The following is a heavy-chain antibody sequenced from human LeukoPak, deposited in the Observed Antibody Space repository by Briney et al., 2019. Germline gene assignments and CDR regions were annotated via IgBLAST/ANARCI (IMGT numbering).Heavy chain of an antibody. CDR1: GGSFSSYY. V-gene: IGHV4-59*01. Sequence: SETLSLTCTVSGGSFSSYYWSWIRQPPGKGLEWIGYIYYSGSTNYNPSLKSRVTISVDTSKNQFSLKLSSVTAADTAVYYCARSLRLGELSSFDYWGQGTLVTVSS. CDR2: IYYSGST. J-gene: IGHJ4*02. CDR3: ARSLRLGELSSFDY. D-gene: IGHD3-16*02.